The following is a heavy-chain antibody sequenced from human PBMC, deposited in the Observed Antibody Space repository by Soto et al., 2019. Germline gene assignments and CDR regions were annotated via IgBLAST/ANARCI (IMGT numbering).Heavy chain of an antibody. Sequence: GASVKVSCKASGGTFSSYTISWVRQAPGQGLEWMGRIIPILGIANYAQKFQGRVTITADKSTSTAYMELSSLRSEDTAVYYCARLHCDSPNCVPLDPWGQGTLVTVSS. CDR3: ARLHCDSPNCVPLDP. CDR2: IIPILGIA. V-gene: IGHV1-69*02. D-gene: IGHD2-2*01. CDR1: GGTFSSYT. J-gene: IGHJ5*02.